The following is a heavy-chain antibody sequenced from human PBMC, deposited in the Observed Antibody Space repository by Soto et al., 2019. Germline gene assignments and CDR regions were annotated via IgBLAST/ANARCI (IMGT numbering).Heavy chain of an antibody. CDR1: GLTFTGSS. CDR2: SRSRANSYET. CDR3: VIEVRCRENWF. D-gene: IGHD1-26*01. Sequence: GGSLRLSCAASGLTFTGSSMHWVRQASGQGLEWVGRSRSRANSYETTYAESVKGRFTISRDESKSTTYLQMNSLKIEDTAVSSAVIEVRCRENWF. J-gene: IGHJ5*01. V-gene: IGHV3-73*01.